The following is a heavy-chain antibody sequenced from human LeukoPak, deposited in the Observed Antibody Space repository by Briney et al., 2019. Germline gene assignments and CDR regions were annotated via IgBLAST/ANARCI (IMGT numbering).Heavy chain of an antibody. CDR3: ASLAAAGTLNWFDP. V-gene: IGHV1-69*05. J-gene: IGHJ5*02. CDR2: IIPIFGTA. D-gene: IGHD6-13*01. CDR1: GGTFSSYA. Sequence: SVKVSCKASGGTFSSYAISWVRQAPGQGLEWMGGIIPIFGTANYAQKFQGRVTITTDESTSTAYMELSSLRSEDTAVYYCASLAAAGTLNWFDPWGQGTLVTVSS.